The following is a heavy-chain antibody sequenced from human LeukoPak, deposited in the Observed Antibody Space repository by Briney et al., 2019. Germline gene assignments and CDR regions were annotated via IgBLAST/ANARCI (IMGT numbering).Heavy chain of an antibody. J-gene: IGHJ4*02. CDR3: AKPSGSAFDF. Sequence: GESLRLSCAAAGFSFSSYGMHWVRQAPGKGLEWVSFIRSDGSHQFYVDSVKGRFTISRDNAKNTVFLQMNSLRVEDTAVYYCAKPSGSAFDFWGQGTLVTVSS. CDR1: GFSFSSYG. CDR2: IRSDGSHQ. D-gene: IGHD1-26*01. V-gene: IGHV3-30*02.